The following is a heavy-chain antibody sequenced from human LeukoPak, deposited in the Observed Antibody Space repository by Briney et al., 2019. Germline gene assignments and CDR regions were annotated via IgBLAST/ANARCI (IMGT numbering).Heavy chain of an antibody. CDR1: GFTFDDYA. CDR3: AGIAAAGTGY. V-gene: IGHV3-9*01. D-gene: IGHD6-13*01. CDR2: ISWNSGSI. Sequence: PGGSLRLSCAAPGFTFDDYAMHWVRQAPGKGLEWVSGISWNSGSIGYADSVKGRFTISRDNAKNSLYLQMNSLRAEDTALYYCAGIAAAGTGYWGQGTLVTVSS. J-gene: IGHJ4*02.